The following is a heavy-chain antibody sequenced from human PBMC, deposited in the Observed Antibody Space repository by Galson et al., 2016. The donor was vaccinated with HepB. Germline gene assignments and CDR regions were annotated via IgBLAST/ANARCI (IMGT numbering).Heavy chain of an antibody. D-gene: IGHD1-14*01. Sequence: SLRLSCAASGFTFSSYSMNWVRQAPGKGLESVAVIWFDGRDAYYGDSVKGRFTISKDNSNNMLYLQMNSLRVEDTAVYYCARDLWGDCRTTTCSHLDSWGQGTLVTVSS. CDR3: ARDLWGDCRTTTCSHLDS. CDR1: GFTFSSYS. CDR2: IWFDGRDA. V-gene: IGHV3-33*08. J-gene: IGHJ4*02.